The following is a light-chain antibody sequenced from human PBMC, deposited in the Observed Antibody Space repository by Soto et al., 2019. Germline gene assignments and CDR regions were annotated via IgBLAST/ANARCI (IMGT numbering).Light chain of an antibody. V-gene: IGKV1-39*01. J-gene: IGKJ5*01. CDR3: QQSYRAVT. Sequence: DIQMTQSPSSLSASVGDRISITCRASQSVSSYLNWYQQKPGKAPRLLIYAASHLQTGVPSRFRGTGSATHFTLTISSLQPEDVATYYCQQSYRAVTFGQGTRLEI. CDR1: QSVSSY. CDR2: AAS.